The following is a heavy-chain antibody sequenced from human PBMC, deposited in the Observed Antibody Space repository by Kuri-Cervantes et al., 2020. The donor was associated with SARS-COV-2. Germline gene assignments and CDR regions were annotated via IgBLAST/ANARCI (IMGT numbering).Heavy chain of an antibody. CDR2: INPDGSYT. D-gene: IGHD1-1*01. J-gene: IGHJ4*02. CDR3: VRDGEHWNFDY. CDR1: GFTFSSYG. V-gene: IGHV3-74*01. Sequence: LSLTCAASGFTFSSYGMHWVRQALGKGLVWVSRINPDGSYTNNADSVKGRFTLSRDNAKNMLFLQMNSLRAEDTAVYYCVRDGEHWNFDYWGQGTLVTVSS.